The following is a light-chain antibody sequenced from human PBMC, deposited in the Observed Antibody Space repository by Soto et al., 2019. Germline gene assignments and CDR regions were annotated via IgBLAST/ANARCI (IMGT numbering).Light chain of an antibody. J-gene: IGKJ1*01. Sequence: EIVLTQSPATVSLSPGERATLSCRASQDIARYLAWYQQKPGQAPRLLIYDASNRATGIPARFSGSGSGTDFTLTISSLEPEDFAVYYCQQRSNWPTFGQGTKVDIK. CDR1: QDIARY. CDR3: QQRSNWPT. CDR2: DAS. V-gene: IGKV3D-11*01.